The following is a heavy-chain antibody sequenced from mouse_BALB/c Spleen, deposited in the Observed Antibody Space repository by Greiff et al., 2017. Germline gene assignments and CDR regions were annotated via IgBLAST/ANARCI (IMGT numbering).Heavy chain of an antibody. CDR3: ARCGNSLAWVAY. Sequence: EVKLQESGGGLVQPGGSLKLSCAASGFTFSSYTMSWVRQTPEKRLEWVAYISNGGGSTYYPDTVKGRFTISRDNAKNTLYLQMSSLKTEDTAMAYCARCGNSLAWVAYWGQGTLVTVSA. CDR1: GFTFSSYT. CDR2: ISNGGGST. D-gene: IGHD2-1*01. V-gene: IGHV5-12-2*01. J-gene: IGHJ3*01.